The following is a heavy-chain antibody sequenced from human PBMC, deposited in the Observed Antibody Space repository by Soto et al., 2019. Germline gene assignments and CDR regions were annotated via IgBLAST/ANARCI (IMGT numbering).Heavy chain of an antibody. V-gene: IGHV3-21*01. J-gene: IGHJ4*02. CDR1: GFTFSNYN. D-gene: IGHD3-10*01. Sequence: PGGSLRLSCAASGFTFSNYNMNWVRQAPGKGLEWVSSIDTSSRFRYYADSMKGRFTISRDNAKNSLFLQMNSLRAEDTAVYYCARDRGSHLWGDFESWGQGTLVTVSS. CDR2: IDTSSRFR. CDR3: ARDRGSHLWGDFES.